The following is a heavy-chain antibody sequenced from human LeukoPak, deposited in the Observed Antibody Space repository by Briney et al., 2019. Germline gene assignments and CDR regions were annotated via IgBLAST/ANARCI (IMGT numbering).Heavy chain of an antibody. J-gene: IGHJ4*02. CDR2: INPDGSEK. CDR3: ARGHYGRDY. V-gene: IGHV3-7*04. Sequence: GGSLRLSCAASGFTFSTSWMTWVRQAPGKGLEWVAHINPDGSEKYYVDSVKGRFTISRDTAKKSLYLQMNSLRVEDTAVYYCARGHYGRDYWGQGTLVTVSS. CDR1: GFTFSTSW. D-gene: IGHD4-17*01.